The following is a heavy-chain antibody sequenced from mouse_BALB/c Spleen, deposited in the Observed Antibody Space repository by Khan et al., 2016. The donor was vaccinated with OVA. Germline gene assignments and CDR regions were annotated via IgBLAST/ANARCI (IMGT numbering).Heavy chain of an antibody. CDR2: MIYTGYT. CDR3: ARSTYRYGFAY. CDR1: GDSITSGY. Sequence: EVQLQESGPSLVKPSQTLSITCSVTGDSITSGYWRWIRKSPGNKLEYMGYMIYTGYTDYNPSLKSRLAITRHTSKNQYYLQLNSVTTEDTATYYCARSTYRYGFAYWGLGTLVTVSA. V-gene: IGHV3-8*02. D-gene: IGHD2-14*01. J-gene: IGHJ3*01.